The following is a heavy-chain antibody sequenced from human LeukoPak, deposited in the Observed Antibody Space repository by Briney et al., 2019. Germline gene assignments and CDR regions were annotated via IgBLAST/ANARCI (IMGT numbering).Heavy chain of an antibody. D-gene: IGHD3-9*01. Sequence: SETLSLTCTVSGYSISSGYNWGWIRQSPGKGLEWIASVYHRGSTYYNPSLRSRVTISRDTSTNQFSLKLTSVTAADTALYYCARDLYYNDLLIGSYVHEGFDFWGQGTLVAVSS. CDR1: GYSISSGYN. J-gene: IGHJ4*02. V-gene: IGHV4-38-2*02. CDR2: VYHRGST. CDR3: ARDLYYNDLLIGSYVHEGFDF.